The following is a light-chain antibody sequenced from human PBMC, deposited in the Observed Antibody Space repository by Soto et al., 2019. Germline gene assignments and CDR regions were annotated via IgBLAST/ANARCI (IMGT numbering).Light chain of an antibody. V-gene: IGLV1-51*01. Sequence: QSVVTQPPSVSAAPGQKVTISCSGSSSNIGNNYVSWYQHLPGTVPKLLIYDNNKRPSGIPDRFSASKSGTSATLGITGLQTGDEADYYCLTWDSSLSAGVFGGGTKVTVL. CDR2: DNN. CDR3: LTWDSSLSAGV. J-gene: IGLJ2*01. CDR1: SSNIGNNY.